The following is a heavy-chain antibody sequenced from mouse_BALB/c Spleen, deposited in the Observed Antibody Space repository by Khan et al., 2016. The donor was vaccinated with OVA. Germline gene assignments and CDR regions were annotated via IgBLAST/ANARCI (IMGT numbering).Heavy chain of an antibody. J-gene: IGHJ4*01. CDR3: ATIYYGYAMDY. CDR1: GYSITSGYY. CDR2: ISYDGSN. Sequence: EVQLQESGPGLVKPSQSLPLTCSVTGYSITSGYYWNWIRQFPGNKLEWMGYISYDGSNNYNPSLKNRISITRDTSKNQFFLKLNSVTTEDTATYYCATIYYGYAMDYWGQGTSVTVSS. V-gene: IGHV3-6*02. D-gene: IGHD2-1*01.